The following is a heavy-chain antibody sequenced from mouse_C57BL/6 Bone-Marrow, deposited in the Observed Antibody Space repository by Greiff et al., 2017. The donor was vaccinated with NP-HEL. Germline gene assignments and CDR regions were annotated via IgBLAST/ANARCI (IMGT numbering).Heavy chain of an antibody. CDR3: GRTGILCYAMDY. D-gene: IGHD2-3*01. J-gene: IGHJ4*01. CDR2: ISSGSSTI. V-gene: IGHV5-17*01. Sequence: EVMLVESGGGLVKPGGSLKLSCAASGFTFSDYGMHWVRQAPEKGLEWVAYISSGSSTIYYADTVKGRFTISSDNAKNSLFMQMTSLRSEDTAMYCCGRTGILCYAMDYWGQGTSVTVSS. CDR1: GFTFSDYG.